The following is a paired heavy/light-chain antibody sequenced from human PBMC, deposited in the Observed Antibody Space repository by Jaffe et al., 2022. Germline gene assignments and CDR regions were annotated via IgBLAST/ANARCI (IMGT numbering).Light chain of an antibody. CDR1: QGISSY. CDR3: QQLNSYLPFT. J-gene: IGKJ3*01. Sequence: DIQLTQSPSFLSASVGDRVTITCRASQGISSYLAWYQQKPGKAPKLLIYAASTLQSGVPSRFSGSGSGTEFTLTISSLQPEDFATYYCQQLNSYLPFTFGPGTKVDIK. V-gene: IGKV1-9*01. CDR2: AAS.
Heavy chain of an antibody. CDR1: GGSISSYY. V-gene: IGHV4-59*01. CDR3: ARGWRYDYIWGSYRSPYYFDY. CDR2: IYYSGST. Sequence: QVQLQESGPGLVKPSETLSLTCTVSGGSISSYYWSWIRQPPGKGLEWIGYIYYSGSTNYNPSLKSRVTISVDTSKNQFSLKLSSVTAADTAVYYCARGWRYDYIWGSYRSPYYFDYWGQGTLVTVSS. D-gene: IGHD3-16*02. J-gene: IGHJ4*02.